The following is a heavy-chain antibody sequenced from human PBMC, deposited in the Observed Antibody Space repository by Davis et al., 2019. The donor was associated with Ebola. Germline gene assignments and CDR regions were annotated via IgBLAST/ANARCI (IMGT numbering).Heavy chain of an antibody. CDR1: GFTFTDFY. CDR3: ARLSNSWYHGFDP. Sequence: GGSLRLSCAASGFTFTDFYMAWIRQAPGKGLEWVSSIGSRGTAIYYADSMKGRFTISRDNANNSLFLQMTSLRAEDTAVYYCARLSNSWYHGFDPWGQGTLVTVSS. J-gene: IGHJ5*02. V-gene: IGHV3-11*01. D-gene: IGHD6-13*01. CDR2: IGSRGTAI.